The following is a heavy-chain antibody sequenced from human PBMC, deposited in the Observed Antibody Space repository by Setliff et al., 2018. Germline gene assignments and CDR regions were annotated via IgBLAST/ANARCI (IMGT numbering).Heavy chain of an antibody. V-gene: IGHV1-18*01. CDR2: NSV. CDR1: GYSLTNYG. CDR3: ARGPPDFVVVPAAAKFDY. J-gene: IGHJ4*02. Sequence: ASVKVSCKTSGYSLTNYGINWVRQAPGQGLEWMGWNSVYAREFQGRVTMTIDTPTSTAYMELRSLRSDDTAVYYCARGPPDFVVVPAAAKFDYWGPGTLVTVSS. D-gene: IGHD2-2*01.